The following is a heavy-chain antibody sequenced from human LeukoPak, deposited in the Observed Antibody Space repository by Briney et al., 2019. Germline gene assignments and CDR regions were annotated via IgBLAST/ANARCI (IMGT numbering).Heavy chain of an antibody. CDR1: GYTFTGYY. CDR2: INPNSGGT. D-gene: IGHD3-22*01. J-gene: IGHJ4*02. CDR3: ARGRNSVYYFNVVAPSYFDY. V-gene: IGHV1-2*06. Sequence: GASVKVPCKASGYTFTGYYMHWVRQAPGQGLEWMGRINPNSGGTNYAQKFQGRVTMTRDTSINTAYMDLSRLRSDDTAVYYCARGRNSVYYFNVVAPSYFDYWGQGTLVTVSS.